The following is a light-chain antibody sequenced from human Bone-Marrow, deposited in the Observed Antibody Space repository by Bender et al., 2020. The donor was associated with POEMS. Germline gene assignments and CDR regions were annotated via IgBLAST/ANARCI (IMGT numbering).Light chain of an antibody. J-gene: IGLJ1*01. CDR2: DVT. CDR1: GSDVGGYNY. Sequence: QSALTQPRSVSGSPGQSVTISCTGTGSDVGGYNYVSWHQQHPGKAPKVIIYDVTERPSGVPDRFSASKSGDTASLIISGLQAEDEADYYCCSYAGGYVFGSGTKVTVL. CDR3: CSYAGGYV. V-gene: IGLV2-11*01.